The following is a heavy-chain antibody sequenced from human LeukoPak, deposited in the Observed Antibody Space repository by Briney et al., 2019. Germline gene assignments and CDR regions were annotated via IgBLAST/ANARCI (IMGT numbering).Heavy chain of an antibody. V-gene: IGHV4-39*01. J-gene: IGHJ4*02. CDR2: IYQSGST. CDR1: GDSISSSCYY. Sequence: SETLSLICTVSGDSISSSCYYWGWIRQAPGKGLDWIGSIYQSGSTQYNPSLKSRVTISIDTPQSQFSLQLNSVSAADTAIYYCAKYQAGTMTDHWGQGTLVTVSS. D-gene: IGHD3-22*01. CDR3: AKYQAGTMTDH.